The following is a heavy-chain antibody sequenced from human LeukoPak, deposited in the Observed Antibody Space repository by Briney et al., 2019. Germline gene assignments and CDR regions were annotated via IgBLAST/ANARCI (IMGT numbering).Heavy chain of an antibody. CDR2: ISGSGDST. D-gene: IGHD6-19*01. CDR1: GFTFTNAW. Sequence: QAGGSLRLSCAASGFTFTNAWMTWVRQAPGKGLEWVSVISGSGDSTYYADSVKGRFTISRDNSKNTLYLQMNSLRAEDTAVYYCTKSVFSGSGWYDYWGQGTPVTGSS. J-gene: IGHJ4*02. CDR3: TKSVFSGSGWYDY. V-gene: IGHV3-23*01.